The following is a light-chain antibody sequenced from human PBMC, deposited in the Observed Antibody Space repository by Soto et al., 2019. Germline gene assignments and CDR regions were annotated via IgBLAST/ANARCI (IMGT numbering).Light chain of an antibody. V-gene: IGKV3-20*01. CDR3: QQYGSSLPVT. CDR1: ESISSSY. J-gene: IGKJ4*01. Sequence: ETVLTRSPGTLSSSPGERATLSCRASESISSSYLAWYQQKPGQAPRLLIYGASSGATGIPDRFSGSGSGTDFTLTISRLEPEDFAVYYCQQYGSSLPVTFGRGTKV. CDR2: GAS.